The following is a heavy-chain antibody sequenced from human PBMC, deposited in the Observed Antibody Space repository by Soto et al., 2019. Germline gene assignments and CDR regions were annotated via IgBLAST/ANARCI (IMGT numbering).Heavy chain of an antibody. CDR2: MNPNSGKT. Sequence: ASVKLSRKTFGYTFSSYIISWVRQATGQGLEWMGWMNPNSGKTSYAQKFQGRVTMTRNTSISTAYMELSSLRSEDMVLYYCTGVPAAHYAFDIWGQGTMVTVSS. J-gene: IGHJ3*02. D-gene: IGHD2-2*01. CDR1: GYTFSSYI. CDR3: TGVPAAHYAFDI. V-gene: IGHV1-8*02.